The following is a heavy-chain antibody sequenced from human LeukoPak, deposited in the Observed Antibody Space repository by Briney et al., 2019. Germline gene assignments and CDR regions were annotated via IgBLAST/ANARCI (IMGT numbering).Heavy chain of an antibody. V-gene: IGHV1-69*13. CDR2: IIPIFGTA. D-gene: IGHD1-26*01. J-gene: IGHJ4*02. Sequence: SVKVSCKASGGTFSSYAISWVRQAPGQGLEWMGGIIPIFGTANYAQKFQGRVTITANESTSTAYMELRSLRSDDTAVYYCARMGAANYFDYWGQGTLVTVSS. CDR3: ARMGAANYFDY. CDR1: GGTFSSYA.